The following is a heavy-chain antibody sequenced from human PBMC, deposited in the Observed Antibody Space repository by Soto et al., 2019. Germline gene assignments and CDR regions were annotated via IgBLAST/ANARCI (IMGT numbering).Heavy chain of an antibody. Sequence: QVQLQQWGAGLLKPSETLSLSCAVYGGSFSGYQWTWIRQTPGKGLVWIGEINDSGNINYNPSLKSRVTILVDTAKKQISLRLSSVTAADTAVYYCAGGLILWFGELSRRGGYYYYMDVWGKGTSVTVSS. CDR2: INDSGNI. CDR1: GGSFSGYQ. CDR3: AGGLILWFGELSRRGGYYYYMDV. V-gene: IGHV4-34*01. J-gene: IGHJ6*03. D-gene: IGHD3-10*01.